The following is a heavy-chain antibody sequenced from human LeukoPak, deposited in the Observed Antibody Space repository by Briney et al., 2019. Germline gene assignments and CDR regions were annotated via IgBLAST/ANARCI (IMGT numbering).Heavy chain of an antibody. V-gene: IGHV3-48*02. Sequence: GGSLRLSCAASGFTVSSNYMSWVRQAPGKGLEWVSYISSSSSTIYYADSVKGRFTISRDNAKNSMYLQMNSLRDEDTAVYYCARLYGSGSPWGQGTLVTVSS. D-gene: IGHD3-10*01. CDR3: ARLYGSGSP. J-gene: IGHJ5*02. CDR1: GFTVSSNY. CDR2: ISSSSSTI.